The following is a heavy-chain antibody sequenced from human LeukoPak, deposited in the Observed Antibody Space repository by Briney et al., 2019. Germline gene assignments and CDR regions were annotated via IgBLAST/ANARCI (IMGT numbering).Heavy chain of an antibody. CDR1: GFIFSDYV. CDR2: VSYDAGNK. CDR3: ARESITMVRGVNSLHYGMDV. Sequence: GGSLRLSCAASGFIFSDYVMHWVRQAPGKGLEWVAVVSYDAGNKFYADSVKGRFTISRDNSKNTLYLQMNSLRAEDTAVYYCARESITMVRGVNSLHYGMDVWGQGTTVTVSS. D-gene: IGHD3-10*01. J-gene: IGHJ6*02. V-gene: IGHV3-30*03.